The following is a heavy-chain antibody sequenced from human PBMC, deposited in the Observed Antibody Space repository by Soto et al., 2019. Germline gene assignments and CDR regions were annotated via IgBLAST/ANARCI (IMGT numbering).Heavy chain of an antibody. J-gene: IGHJ4*02. CDR1: GGSVSSGSYY. V-gene: IGHV4-61*01. D-gene: IGHD3-22*01. CDR3: ARGSSGYYRDY. CDR2: IYYSGST. Sequence: SVTLSLTCTVSGGSVSSGSYYWSWIRQPPGKGLEWIGYIYYSGSTNYNPSLKSRVTISVDTSKNQFSLKLSSVTAADTAVYYCARGSSGYYRDYWGQGTLVTVSS.